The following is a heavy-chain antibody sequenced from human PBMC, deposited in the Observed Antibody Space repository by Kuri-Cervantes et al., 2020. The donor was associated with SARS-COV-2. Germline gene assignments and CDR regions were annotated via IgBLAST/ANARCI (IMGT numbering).Heavy chain of an antibody. CDR2: LSRTGATT. CDR1: GFTFSNYA. J-gene: IGHJ6*03. Sequence: GESLKISCATSGFTFSNYAMTWIRQAPGKGLEWVSTLSRTGATTYYLDSVEGRFTISRDTSKNTLYLQMNSLRAEDAAVYYCAKNSLAPTPEYMDVWGKGTTVTVSS. D-gene: IGHD2-2*01. CDR3: AKNSLAPTPEYMDV. V-gene: IGHV3-23*01.